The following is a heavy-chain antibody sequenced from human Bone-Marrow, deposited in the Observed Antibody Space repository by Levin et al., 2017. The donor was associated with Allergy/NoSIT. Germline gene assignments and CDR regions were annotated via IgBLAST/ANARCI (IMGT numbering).Heavy chain of an antibody. Sequence: GESLKISCAASGFTFSNAWMTWVRQAPGKGLEWVGRIKSKTDGGTTDYAAPVKGRFTISRDDSKNTLYLQMDSLKTEDTGVYYCITAVGGSGSGYSWAGYWGQGTLVTVSS. CDR3: ITAVGGSGSGYSWAGY. CDR2: IKSKTDGGTT. V-gene: IGHV3-15*01. J-gene: IGHJ4*02. D-gene: IGHD2-15*01. CDR1: GFTFSNAW.